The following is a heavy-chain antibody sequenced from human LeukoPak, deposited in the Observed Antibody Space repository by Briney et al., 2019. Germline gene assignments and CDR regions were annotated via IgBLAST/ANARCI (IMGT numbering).Heavy chain of an antibody. CDR3: ARVGADGSGFLFDY. CDR2: INHSGST. D-gene: IGHD3-10*01. J-gene: IGHJ4*02. V-gene: IGHV4-34*01. Sequence: SETLSLTCAVYGGSFSGYYWCWIRQPPGKGLEWIGEINHSGSTNYNPSLKSRVTISVDTSKNQFSLKLSSVTAADTAVYYCARVGADGSGFLFDYWGQGTLVTVSS. CDR1: GGSFSGYY.